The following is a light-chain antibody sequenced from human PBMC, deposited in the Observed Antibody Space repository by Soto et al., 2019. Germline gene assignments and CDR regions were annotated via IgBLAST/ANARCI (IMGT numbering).Light chain of an antibody. CDR1: QNIRSNY. CDR3: QQRSNWPPLLT. J-gene: IGKJ3*01. Sequence: EIVLTQSPGTLSLSPGQRATLSCRASQNIRSNYVAWYQQKPGQAPRLLIFGSSSTATGIPDRFSASGSGTDFSLNISRLEPEDFAVYYCQQRSNWPPLLTFGPGTKVDIK. CDR2: GSS. V-gene: IGKV3D-20*02.